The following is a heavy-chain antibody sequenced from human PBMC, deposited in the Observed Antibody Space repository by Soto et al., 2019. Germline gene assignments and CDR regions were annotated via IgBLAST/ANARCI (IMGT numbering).Heavy chain of an antibody. CDR2: ISSSLGHT. Sequence: SLRLSCVASGFDFSDFHISWVRQAPGKGLEWISYISSSLGHTDYAESVKGRFTISRDNAKSSVFLEMSDLRSDDTAVYYCAANWNFGLNFWGQGTLVTGSS. CDR1: GFDFSDFH. CDR3: AANWNFGLNF. V-gene: IGHV3-11*03. D-gene: IGHD1-1*01. J-gene: IGHJ4*02.